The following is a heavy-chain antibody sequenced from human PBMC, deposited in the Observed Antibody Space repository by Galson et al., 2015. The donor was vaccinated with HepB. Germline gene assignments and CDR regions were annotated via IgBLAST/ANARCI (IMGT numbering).Heavy chain of an antibody. CDR2: INPNSGGT. V-gene: IGHV1-2*06. CDR3: ARALYNWNDGSYYYYMDV. D-gene: IGHD1-1*01. CDR1: GYTFTGYY. Sequence: SVKVSCKASGYTFTGYYMHWVRQAPGQGLEWMGRINPNSGGTNYAQKFQGRVTMTRDTSISTAYMELSRLRSDDTAVYYCARALYNWNDGSYYYYMDVWGKGTTVTVSS. J-gene: IGHJ6*03.